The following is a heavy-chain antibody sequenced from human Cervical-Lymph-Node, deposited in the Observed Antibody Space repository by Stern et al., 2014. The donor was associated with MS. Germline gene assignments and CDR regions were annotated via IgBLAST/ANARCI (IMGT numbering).Heavy chain of an antibody. CDR2: INWNGDST. J-gene: IGHJ6*02. D-gene: IGHD6-13*01. V-gene: IGHV3-20*01. CDR1: GFTFDDYG. CDR3: ARRVPLGSSWALGGMDV. Sequence: EDQLVESGGGVVRPGGSLRLSCAASGFTFDDYGMNWVRQVPGKGLEWVSGINWNGDSTGYADSVKGRFTISRDNAKNSLYLQMNSLRAEDTALYHCARRVPLGSSWALGGMDVWGQGTTVTVSS.